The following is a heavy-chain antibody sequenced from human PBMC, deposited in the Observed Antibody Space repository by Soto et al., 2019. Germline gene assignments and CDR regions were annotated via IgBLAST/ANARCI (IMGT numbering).Heavy chain of an antibody. J-gene: IGHJ4*02. CDR1: GFTFSSYA. CDR3: AKNPGYYYDSTGYHFDY. Sequence: GGSLRLSCAASGFTFSSYAMSWVRQAPGKGLEWVSAISGSGGSTYYADSVKGRFTISRDNSRNTLYLQMNSLRAEDTAVYYCAKNPGYYYDSTGYHFDYWGQGTLVTVSS. CDR2: ISGSGGST. V-gene: IGHV3-23*01. D-gene: IGHD3-22*01.